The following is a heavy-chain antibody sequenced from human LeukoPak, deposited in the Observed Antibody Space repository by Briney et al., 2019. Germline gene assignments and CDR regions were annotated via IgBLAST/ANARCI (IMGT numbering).Heavy chain of an antibody. CDR1: GYTFTGYY. D-gene: IGHD3-10*01. J-gene: IGHJ3*02. CDR2: INPYSGGT. Sequence: GASVKVSCKASGYTFTGYYTHWVRQAPGQGLEWMGWINPYSGGTNYAQKFQGSVTMTRDTSISTAYMELSRLRSDDTAVYYCATADAEVWFGERSLAFDIWGQGTMVTVSS. CDR3: ATADAEVWFGERSLAFDI. V-gene: IGHV1-2*02.